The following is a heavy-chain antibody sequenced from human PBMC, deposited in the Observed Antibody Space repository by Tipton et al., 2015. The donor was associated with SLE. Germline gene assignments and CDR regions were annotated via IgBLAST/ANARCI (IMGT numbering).Heavy chain of an antibody. CDR3: ARFRDEYYYYAMDV. Sequence: TLSLTCTISGGSIGGFYWNWIRQPPGKGLEWIGYVYYSGSTNYNPSLKSRVTISMDPSKNQFSLKLNSVTAADTAVYYCARFRDEYYYYAMDVWGQGTTVTVSS. J-gene: IGHJ6*02. CDR1: GGSIGGFY. V-gene: IGHV4-59*08. CDR2: VYYSGST.